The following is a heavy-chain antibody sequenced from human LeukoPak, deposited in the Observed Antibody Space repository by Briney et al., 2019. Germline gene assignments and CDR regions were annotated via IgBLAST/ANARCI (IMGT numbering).Heavy chain of an antibody. J-gene: IGHJ2*01. CDR1: GFTFSSYE. CDR2: ISSSGSIM. D-gene: IGHD1-14*01. V-gene: IGHV3-48*03. CDR3: ARAEDWYFDL. Sequence: GGSLRLSCAASGFTFSSYEMNWVRQAPGKGLEWVSYISSSGSIMYYADSVKGRFTISRDNAKNSLYLQMNSLRVEDTAVYYCARAEDWYFDLWGRGTLVTVSS.